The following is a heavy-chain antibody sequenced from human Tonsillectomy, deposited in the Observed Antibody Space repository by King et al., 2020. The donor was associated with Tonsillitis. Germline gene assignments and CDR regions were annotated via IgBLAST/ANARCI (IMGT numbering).Heavy chain of an antibody. CDR1: GFTFNSYS. Sequence: EVQLVESGGGLEQPGGSLRLSCAASGFTFNSYSMNWVRQAPGKGLEWVSYISSRSGTIYYADSVKGRFTISRDNAKNSLYLQMNSLRPEDTAMYYCARGRSSGTDGGYYFDYWGQGTLVTVSS. CDR2: ISSRSGTI. CDR3: ARGRSSGTDGGYYFDY. V-gene: IGHV3-48*01. D-gene: IGHD1-1*01. J-gene: IGHJ4*02.